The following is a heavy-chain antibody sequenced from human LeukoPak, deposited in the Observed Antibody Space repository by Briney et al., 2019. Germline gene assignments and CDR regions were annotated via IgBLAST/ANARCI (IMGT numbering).Heavy chain of an antibody. CDR3: AKGRGYCSSTSCWGDFDY. J-gene: IGHJ4*02. CDR2: INSDGSST. D-gene: IGHD2-2*01. CDR1: GSTLSRYW. Sequence: PGGSLRLSCAASGSTLSRYWMHWVRQAPGKGLVWVSRINSDGSSTNYADSVKGRFTISRDNSKNTLYLQMNSLRAEDTAVYYCAKGRGYCSSTSCWGDFDYWGQGTLVTVSS. V-gene: IGHV3-74*01.